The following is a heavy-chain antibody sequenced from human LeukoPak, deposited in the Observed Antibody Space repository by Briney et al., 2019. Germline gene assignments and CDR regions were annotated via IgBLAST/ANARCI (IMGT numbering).Heavy chain of an antibody. CDR1: GYSISSGYY. CDR2: IYHSGCT. CDR3: ARHDSAIVASFDY. J-gene: IGHJ4*02. Sequence: SETLSLTCAVSGYSISSGYYWGWIRQPPGKGLEWIGSIYHSGCTYYNPSLKSRVTISVDTSKNQFSLKLSSVTATDTAVYYCARHDSAIVASFDYWGQGTLVTVSS. D-gene: IGHD3-22*01. V-gene: IGHV4-38-2*01.